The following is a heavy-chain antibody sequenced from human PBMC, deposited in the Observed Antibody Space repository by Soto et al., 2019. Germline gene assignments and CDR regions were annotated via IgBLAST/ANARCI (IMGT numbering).Heavy chain of an antibody. CDR3: ANCDLRLGELSSGDY. D-gene: IGHD3-16*02. Sequence: GECLRHSSGASGLTFSSYAMNWVRQAPGKGLEWVAVISYDGSNKYYADSVKGRFTISRDNSKNTLYLQMNSLRAEDTAVYYCANCDLRLGELSSGDYLGQGTLVSVSS. CDR1: GLTFSSYA. J-gene: IGHJ4*02. CDR2: ISYDGSNK. V-gene: IGHV3-30*18.